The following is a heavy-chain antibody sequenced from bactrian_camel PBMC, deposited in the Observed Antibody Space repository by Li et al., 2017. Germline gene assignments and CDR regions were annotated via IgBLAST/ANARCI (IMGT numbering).Heavy chain of an antibody. D-gene: IGHD2*01. CDR1: GSTYSSNR. V-gene: IGHV3S53*01. CDR2: IDSDANV. CDR3: AADPSHWVAMPTYTCAWDY. Sequence: HVQLVESGGGSVQAGGSLNLSCVASGSTYSSNRMAWFRQAPGKEREEVASIDSDANVNYHDSVKGRFTISQDTAKKTLYLQMNSLKPEDTAMYYCAADPSHWVAMPTYTCAWDYWGQGTQVTVS. J-gene: IGHJ4*01.